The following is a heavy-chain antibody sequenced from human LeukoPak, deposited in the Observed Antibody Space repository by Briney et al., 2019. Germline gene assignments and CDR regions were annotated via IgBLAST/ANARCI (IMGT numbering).Heavy chain of an antibody. Sequence: PGGSLRLSCAASGFTFSSYAMSWVRQAPGKGLEWVSAISGSGGTTYYADSVKGRFTISRDSSKNTLYLQMSSLRAEDTAVYYCAKEPREYCSSTSCPNWIDPWGQGTLVTVSS. J-gene: IGHJ5*02. CDR1: GFTFSSYA. CDR2: ISGSGGTT. V-gene: IGHV3-23*01. CDR3: AKEPREYCSSTSCPNWIDP. D-gene: IGHD2-2*01.